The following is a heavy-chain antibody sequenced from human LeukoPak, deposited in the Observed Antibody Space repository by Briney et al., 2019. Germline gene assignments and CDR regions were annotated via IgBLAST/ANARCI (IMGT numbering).Heavy chain of an antibody. Sequence: GSLRLSCAASGFMFSSNWMSWVRLAPGKGLEWVSYISRSSRTIYYADSVKGRFTISRDNAKNSLYLQMNSLRDEDTAVYYCAVFLEWQGATYYGMDVWGQGTTVTVSS. CDR1: GFMFSSNW. D-gene: IGHD3-3*01. V-gene: IGHV3-48*02. CDR2: ISRSSRTI. CDR3: AVFLEWQGATYYGMDV. J-gene: IGHJ6*02.